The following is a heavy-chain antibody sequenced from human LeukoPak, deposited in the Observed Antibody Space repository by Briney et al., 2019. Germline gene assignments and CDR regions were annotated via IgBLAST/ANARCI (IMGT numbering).Heavy chain of an antibody. CDR2: IRSKANSYAT. J-gene: IGHJ6*03. Sequence: GGSLRLSCAASGFTFSGSAMHWVRQASGKGLEWVGRIRSKANSYATAYAASVKGRFAISRDDSKNTAYLQMNSLKTEDTAVYYCTRQGLGDTRGYYYYYMDVWGKGTTVTVSS. V-gene: IGHV3-73*01. D-gene: IGHD3-16*01. CDR3: TRQGLGDTRGYYYYYMDV. CDR1: GFTFSGSA.